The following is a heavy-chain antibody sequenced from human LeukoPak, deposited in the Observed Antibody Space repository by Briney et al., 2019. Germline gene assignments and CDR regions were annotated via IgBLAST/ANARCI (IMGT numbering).Heavy chain of an antibody. J-gene: IGHJ4*02. Sequence: PGGSLRLSCVASGSTFSSCSMNWVRQAPGKGLEWVSYISSTSNTIYYADSVEGRFTISRDNAKNSLYLQMNSLRAEDTAVYYCARARGDLLYYFDYWGQGTLVTVSS. V-gene: IGHV3-48*04. CDR3: ARARGDLLYYFDY. CDR1: GSTFSSCS. CDR2: ISSTSNTI. D-gene: IGHD2-21*02.